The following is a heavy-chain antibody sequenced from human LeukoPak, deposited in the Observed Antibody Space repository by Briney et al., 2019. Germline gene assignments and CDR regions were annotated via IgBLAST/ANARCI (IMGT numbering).Heavy chain of an antibody. CDR3: ARRNGMDV. Sequence: GGSLRLSCAASGFTFSSYWMNWVRQAPGKGLVWVSRINIDGSSTNYADSVKGRFTISRDNAKNTLYLQMNSLRAEDTVVYYCARRNGMDVWGQGTTVTVSS. J-gene: IGHJ6*02. CDR1: GFTFSSYW. V-gene: IGHV3-74*01. CDR2: INIDGSST.